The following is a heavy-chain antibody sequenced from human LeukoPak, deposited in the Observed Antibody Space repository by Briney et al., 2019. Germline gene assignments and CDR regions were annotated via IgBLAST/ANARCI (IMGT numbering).Heavy chain of an antibody. J-gene: IGHJ4*02. V-gene: IGHV1-18*01. CDR1: RYTFTSYG. CDR3: ARDITMIVVAPDY. CDR2: ISASNGNT. D-gene: IGHD3-22*01. Sequence: ASVKVSCKASRYTFTSYGISWVRQAPGQGLEWMGWISASNGNTNYAQKLQGRDTMTTDTSTSTAYMELRSLRSDDTAVYYCARDITMIVVAPDYWGQGTVVTVSA.